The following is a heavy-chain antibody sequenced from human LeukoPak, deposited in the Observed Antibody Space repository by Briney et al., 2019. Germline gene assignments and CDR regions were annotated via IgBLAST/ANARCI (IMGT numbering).Heavy chain of an antibody. Sequence: ASVKVSCKASGYTFTSYAMHWVRQAPGQRLEWMGWINAGNGNTKYSQKFQGRVTITRDTSASTAYMELGSLRSEDTAVYYCARSYYYDSSGYPGYYYYGMNVWGQGTTVTVS. D-gene: IGHD3-22*01. CDR1: GYTFTSYA. V-gene: IGHV1-3*01. J-gene: IGHJ6*02. CDR2: INAGNGNT. CDR3: ARSYYYDSSGYPGYYYYGMNV.